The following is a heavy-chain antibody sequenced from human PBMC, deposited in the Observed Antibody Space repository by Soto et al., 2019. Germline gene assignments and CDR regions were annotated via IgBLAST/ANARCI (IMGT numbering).Heavy chain of an antibody. CDR3: ARCSGGSCYLYYGMDV. CDR2: IIPIFGTA. Sequence: SVKVSCKASGGTFSSYAISWVRQAPGQGLEWMGGIIPIFGTANYAQKFQGRVTITADESTSTAYMELSSLRSEDTAVYYCARCSGGSCYLYYGMDVWGQGTTVTVSS. D-gene: IGHD2-15*01. V-gene: IGHV1-69*13. J-gene: IGHJ6*02. CDR1: GGTFSSYA.